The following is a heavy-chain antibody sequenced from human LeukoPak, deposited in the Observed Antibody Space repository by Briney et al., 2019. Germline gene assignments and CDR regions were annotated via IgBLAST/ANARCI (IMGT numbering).Heavy chain of an antibody. CDR1: GFAFSSYW. V-gene: IGHV3-74*01. CDR2: INSDGSST. Sequence: GGSLRLSCAASGFAFSSYWMHWVRQAPGKGLVWVSRINSDGSSTSYADSVKGRFTISRDNAKNTLYLQMNSLRAEDTAVYYCARDMGVSGFVDIVATIYGKSDAFDIWGQGTMVTVSS. J-gene: IGHJ3*02. CDR3: ARDMGVSGFVDIVATIYGKSDAFDI. D-gene: IGHD5-12*01.